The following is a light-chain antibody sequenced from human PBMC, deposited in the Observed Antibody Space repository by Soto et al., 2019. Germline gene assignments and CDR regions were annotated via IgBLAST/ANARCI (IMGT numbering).Light chain of an antibody. CDR2: SAS. CDR1: KGISTY. J-gene: IGKJ4*01. Sequence: DIQLTQSPSFLSASAGDRVTITCRASKGISTYLAWYQQKPGKAPKLLIYSASTLQSGVPARFSGSGSGTEFTLTIKSLQPEDFATYYCQQLNGYQLTFGGGTKVEIK. CDR3: QQLNGYQLT. V-gene: IGKV1-9*01.